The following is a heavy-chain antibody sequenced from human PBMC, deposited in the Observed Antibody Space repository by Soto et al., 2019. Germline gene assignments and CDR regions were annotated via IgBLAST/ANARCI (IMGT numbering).Heavy chain of an antibody. CDR3: VRFCSGGSCYSGRDAFDI. CDR2: IYYSGST. D-gene: IGHD2-15*01. Sequence: QVQLQESGPGLVKPSQTLSLTCTVSGGSISSGGYYWSWIRQHPGNGLEWIGYIYYSGSTYYNPSLKSRVTISVDTSKNQFSLKLSSVTAADTAVYYCVRFCSGGSCYSGRDAFDIWGQGTMVTVSS. V-gene: IGHV4-31*03. CDR1: GGSISSGGYY. J-gene: IGHJ3*02.